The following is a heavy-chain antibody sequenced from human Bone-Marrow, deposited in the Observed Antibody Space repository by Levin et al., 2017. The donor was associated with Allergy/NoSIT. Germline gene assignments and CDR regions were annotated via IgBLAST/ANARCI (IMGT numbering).Heavy chain of an antibody. D-gene: IGHD3-16*01. Sequence: GESLKISCAASGFTFSSYSLHWIRQAPGKGLEWVAIIGGDGRITDYADSVKGRFTISRDNSKNTLYVQMNSLRADDTAIYYCARENNPRGTRSFDFWGQGTLVSVSS. CDR1: GFTFSSYS. V-gene: IGHV3-33*01. CDR2: IGGDGRIT. J-gene: IGHJ4*02. CDR3: ARENNPRGTRSFDF.